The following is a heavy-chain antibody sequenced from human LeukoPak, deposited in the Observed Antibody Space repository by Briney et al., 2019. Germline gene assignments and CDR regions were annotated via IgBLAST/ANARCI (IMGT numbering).Heavy chain of an antibody. J-gene: IGHJ3*02. CDR1: GFTVSSNY. V-gene: IGHV3-53*05. Sequence: PGGSLRLSCAASGFTVSSNYMSWVRQAPGKGLEWVSIIYSGGSTFYAGSVKGRFTISRDNPKNTLYLQMISLRAEDTAVYYCARSIAVAGTDAFDIWGQGTMVTVSS. CDR2: IYSGGST. D-gene: IGHD6-19*01. CDR3: ARSIAVAGTDAFDI.